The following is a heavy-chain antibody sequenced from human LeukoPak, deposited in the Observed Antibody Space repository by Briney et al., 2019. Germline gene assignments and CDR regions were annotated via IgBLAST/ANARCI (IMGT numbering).Heavy chain of an antibody. Sequence: SVKVSCKASGDTFTSYAISWVRQAPGQGLEWMGWIIPIIGTANYAQKFQGRVTITTDESTSTAYMELSSLISEDTAVYYCAIAEWGGGSGRSDYWGQGTLVTVSS. D-gene: IGHD2-15*01. J-gene: IGHJ4*02. CDR1: GDTFTSYA. CDR3: AIAEWGGGSGRSDY. CDR2: IIPIIGTA. V-gene: IGHV1-69*05.